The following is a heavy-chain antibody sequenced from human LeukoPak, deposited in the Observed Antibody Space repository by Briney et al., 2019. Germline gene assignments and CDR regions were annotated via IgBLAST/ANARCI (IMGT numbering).Heavy chain of an antibody. CDR3: ARSGVTPFDY. D-gene: IGHD2-21*02. Sequence: GASVKVSCKASGYTFTSYDINWVRQATGQGLEWMGWMNPNSGNTGYAQKLQGRVTMTTDTSTSTAYMELRSLRSDDTAVYYCARSGVTPFDYWGQGTLVTVSS. V-gene: IGHV1-8*01. CDR2: MNPNSGNT. CDR1: GYTFTSYD. J-gene: IGHJ4*02.